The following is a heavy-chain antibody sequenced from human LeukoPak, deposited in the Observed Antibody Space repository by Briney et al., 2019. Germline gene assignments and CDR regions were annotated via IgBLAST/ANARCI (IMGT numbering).Heavy chain of an antibody. D-gene: IGHD6-6*01. CDR1: GFTPSSSW. CDR2: IKNDGSSP. CDR3: VREVSSADPY. V-gene: IGHV3-74*01. Sequence: GSLRLSCAASGFTPSSSWMHWVRQAPGKGLLWVSRIKNDGSSPSYADSVKGRFTISRDSAKNTLYLQMNSLRVEDTAVYYCVREVSSADPYWGQGILVTVSS. J-gene: IGHJ4*02.